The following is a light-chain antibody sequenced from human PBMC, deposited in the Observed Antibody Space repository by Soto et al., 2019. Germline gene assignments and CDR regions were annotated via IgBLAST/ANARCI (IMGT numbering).Light chain of an antibody. V-gene: IGKV3-20*01. CDR1: QSVSTSY. J-gene: IGKJ1*01. CDR2: GAS. Sequence: DIVLTQSPGNLSLSPGDRASLSCRASQSVSTSYLAWYQQKPGQAPRLLIYGASSRATGIPDRFSGSGSGTDFTLTISGLEPEDFAVYYCQQYGNSRGTFGQGTKVEIK. CDR3: QQYGNSRGT.